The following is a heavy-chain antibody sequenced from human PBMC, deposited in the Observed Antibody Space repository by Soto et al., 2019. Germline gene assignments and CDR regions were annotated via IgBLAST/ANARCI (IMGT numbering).Heavy chain of an antibody. D-gene: IGHD6-13*01. CDR2: ISAYNGNT. CDR1: GYTFTSYG. Sequence: VSVKVSCKASGYTFTSYGISWARQAPGRGLEWMGWISAYNGNTNYAQKLQGRVTMTTDTSTSTAYMELRSLRSDDTAVYYCARDNGTAAGILSWFDPWGQGTLVTVSS. J-gene: IGHJ5*02. CDR3: ARDNGTAAGILSWFDP. V-gene: IGHV1-18*01.